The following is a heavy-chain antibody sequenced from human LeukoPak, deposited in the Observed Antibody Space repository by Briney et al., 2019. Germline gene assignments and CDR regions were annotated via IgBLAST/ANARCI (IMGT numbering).Heavy chain of an antibody. J-gene: IGHJ2*01. D-gene: IGHD2-15*01. V-gene: IGHV4-34*01. Sequence: SETLSLTCAVYGGSFSGYYWSWIRQPPGKGLEWIGEINHSGSTNYNPSLKSRVTISVDTSKNQFSLKLSSVTAADTAVYYCARDPVVPATSMQFDWYFDLWGRGTLVTVSS. CDR2: INHSGST. CDR3: ARDPVVPATSMQFDWYFDL. CDR1: GGSFSGYY.